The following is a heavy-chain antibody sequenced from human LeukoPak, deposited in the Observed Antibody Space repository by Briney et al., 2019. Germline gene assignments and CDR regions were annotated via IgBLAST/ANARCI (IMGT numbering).Heavy chain of an antibody. V-gene: IGHV3-23*01. Sequence: PGGSLRLSCAASGFTFSSYGMSWVRQAPGKGLEWVSAISGSGGSTYYADSVKGRFTISRDNSKNTLYLQMNSLRAEDTAVYYCAKGFGWFGEFNFDYWGQGTLVTVSS. D-gene: IGHD3-10*01. J-gene: IGHJ4*02. CDR1: GFTFSSYG. CDR3: AKGFGWFGEFNFDY. CDR2: ISGSGGST.